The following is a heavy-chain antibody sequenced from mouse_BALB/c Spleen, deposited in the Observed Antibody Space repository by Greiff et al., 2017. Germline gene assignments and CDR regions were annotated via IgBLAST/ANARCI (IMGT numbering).Heavy chain of an antibody. CDR3: ARGRDREFAY. D-gene: IGHD3-3*01. CDR1: GFTFSSYA. V-gene: IGHV5-6-5*01. CDR2: ISSGGST. J-gene: IGHJ3*01. Sequence: VKLMESGGGLVKPGGSLKLSCAASGFTFSSYAMSWVRQTPEKRLEWVASISSGGSTYYPDSVKGRFTISRDNARNILYLQMSSLRSEDTAMYYCARGRDREFAYWGQGTLVTVSA.